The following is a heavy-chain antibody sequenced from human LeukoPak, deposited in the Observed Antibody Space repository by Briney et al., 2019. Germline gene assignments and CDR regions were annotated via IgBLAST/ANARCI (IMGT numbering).Heavy chain of an antibody. CDR1: GFTLSDYY. V-gene: IGHV3-11*01. CDR3: ARDAYNYGWFDP. Sequence: GGSLRLSCAASGFTLSDYYMSWIRQAPGKGLEWVSYIGSGGTLIHYANSVKGRFTISRDNAKNSLYPQMNSLRAEDTAVYYCARDAYNYGWFDPWGQRTLVTVSS. D-gene: IGHD5-24*01. CDR2: IGSGGTLI. J-gene: IGHJ5*02.